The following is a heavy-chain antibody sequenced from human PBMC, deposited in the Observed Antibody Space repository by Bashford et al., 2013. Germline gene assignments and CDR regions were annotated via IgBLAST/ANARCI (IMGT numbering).Heavy chain of an antibody. CDR3: AKELSGGPLYYFDY. D-gene: IGHD3-10*01. CDR2: IWFDGSNK. Sequence: VRQAPGKGLEWVAVIWFDGSNKFYADSVKGRFTISRDNAKNTLYLQMNSLRAEDTAVYYCAKELSGGPLYYFDYWGQGTLVTVSS. V-gene: IGHV3-33*06. J-gene: IGHJ4*02.